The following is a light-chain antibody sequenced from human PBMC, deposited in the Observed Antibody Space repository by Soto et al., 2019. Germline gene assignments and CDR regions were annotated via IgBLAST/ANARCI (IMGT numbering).Light chain of an antibody. J-gene: IGKJ5*01. Sequence: EIVLTQSPATLSLSPGERATLSCRASPSVTNYLAWYQQKPGQAPRLLIYGAFNRATGIPARFSGSGSGTDFTLTISSLEPEDFAVYYCQQRNIWPPVTFGQVTRLEI. V-gene: IGKV3-11*01. CDR1: PSVTNY. CDR2: GAF. CDR3: QQRNIWPPVT.